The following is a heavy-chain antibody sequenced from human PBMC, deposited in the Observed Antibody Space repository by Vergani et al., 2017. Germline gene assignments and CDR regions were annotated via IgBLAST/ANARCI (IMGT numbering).Heavy chain of an antibody. D-gene: IGHD3-10*01. V-gene: IGHV1-46*01. CDR3: ARGRGDNWYFDL. CDR1: GYTFTSYY. CDR2: INPSGGST. J-gene: IGHJ2*01. Sequence: QVQLVQSGAEVKKPGASVKVSCKASGYTFTSYYMHWVRQAPGQGLEWMGIINPSGGSTSYAQKFQGRVTMTRDTSKNQFSLNLTSVTAADTAVYYCARGRGDNWYFDLWGRGTLVTVSS.